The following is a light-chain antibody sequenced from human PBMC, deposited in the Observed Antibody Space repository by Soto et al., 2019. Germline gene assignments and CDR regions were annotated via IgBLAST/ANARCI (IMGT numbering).Light chain of an antibody. CDR2: NAD. CDR1: QSISSW. Sequence: DIQMTQSPSTLSASVGDRVTITCRASQSISSWLAWYQQKLGKAPKILIYNADTLESGVPSRFSGSGYGTEFILTISSLQPDDFATYYCQQFSLYWAFGQGTKV. V-gene: IGKV1-5*01. CDR3: QQFSLYWA. J-gene: IGKJ1*01.